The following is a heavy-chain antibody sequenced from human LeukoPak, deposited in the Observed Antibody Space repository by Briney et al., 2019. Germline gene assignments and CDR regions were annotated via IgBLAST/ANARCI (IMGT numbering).Heavy chain of an antibody. V-gene: IGHV3-7*01. CDR1: GFTFSNYW. D-gene: IGHD6-19*01. CDR3: AREMTAVANFDY. CDR2: IKQDGSEK. J-gene: IGHJ4*02. Sequence: GGSLRLSCAASGFTFSNYWMSWVRQAPGKGLEWVANIKQDGSEKYYVDSVKGRFTISRDNAKNSLYLQMNSLRAEDTAVYYCAREMTAVANFDYWGQGTLVTVSS.